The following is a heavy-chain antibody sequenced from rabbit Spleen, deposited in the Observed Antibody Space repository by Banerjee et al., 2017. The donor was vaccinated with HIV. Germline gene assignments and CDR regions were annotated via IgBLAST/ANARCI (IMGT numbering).Heavy chain of an antibody. V-gene: IGHV1S40*01. CDR2: IEVGSSGFT. J-gene: IGHJ6*01. Sequence: QSLEESGGDLVKPGASLTLTCIASGVSFSGNSYMCWVRQAPGKGLEWIACIEVGSSGFTYFATWAKGRFTISKTSSTSVTLQVTRLTAADTATYFCARDTSSSFSSYGMDLWGPGTLVTVS. CDR3: ARDTSSSFSSYGMDL. CDR1: GVSFSGNSY. D-gene: IGHD1-1*01.